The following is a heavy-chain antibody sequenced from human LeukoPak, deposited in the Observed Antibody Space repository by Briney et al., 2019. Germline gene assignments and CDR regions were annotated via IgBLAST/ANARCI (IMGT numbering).Heavy chain of an antibody. CDR3: ATSNYADYGDYFSL. Sequence: GGSLRLSCAASGFTFSSYEMNWVSQAPGKGLEWVSYISTSGTTIYYADSVKGRFTISRDDSKNTLYLQMNSLRAEDTAVYYCATSNYADYGDYFSLWGQGTLVTVSS. CDR1: GFTFSSYE. D-gene: IGHD4-17*01. V-gene: IGHV3-48*03. CDR2: ISTSGTTI. J-gene: IGHJ4*02.